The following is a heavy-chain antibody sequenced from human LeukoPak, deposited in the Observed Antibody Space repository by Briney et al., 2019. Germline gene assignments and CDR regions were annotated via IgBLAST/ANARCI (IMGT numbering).Heavy chain of an antibody. D-gene: IGHD3-10*01. V-gene: IGHV3-23*01. CDR1: GITLSNYG. Sequence: AGGSLRLSCAVSGITLSNYGMSWVRQAPGKGLEWVAGISDGGGSRNYADSVKGRFTISRDNPKNTLYLQMNSLRAEDTAVYYCAKSYGSGSYYALDYWGQGTLVTVSS. J-gene: IGHJ4*02. CDR3: AKSYGSGSYYALDY. CDR2: ISDGGGSR.